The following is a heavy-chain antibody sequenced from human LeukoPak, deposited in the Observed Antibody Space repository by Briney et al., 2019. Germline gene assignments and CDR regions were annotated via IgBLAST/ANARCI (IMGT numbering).Heavy chain of an antibody. V-gene: IGHV3-21*01. CDR1: GFTFSSYS. Sequence: GGSLRLSCAASGFTFSSYSMNWVRQAPGKGLEWVSSISSSSSYVYYADSVKGRFTISRDNAKNSLYLQMNSLRAEDTAVYYCARGSGSWNFDYWGQGTLVTVSS. D-gene: IGHD6-13*01. J-gene: IGHJ4*02. CDR3: ARGSGSWNFDY. CDR2: ISSSSSYV.